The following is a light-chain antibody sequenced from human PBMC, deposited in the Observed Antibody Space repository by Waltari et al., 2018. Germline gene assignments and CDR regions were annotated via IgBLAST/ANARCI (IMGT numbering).Light chain of an antibody. CDR1: QDISIY. Sequence: DIQMTQSPSSLSASVGDRVTITCQASQDISIYLNWYQQKPGKAPKLLIFDASNLETGVQSRFSGSGSGSDFTFTISSLQPEDFATYYCQQRDNLPLTFGGGTKVEIK. CDR3: QQRDNLPLT. CDR2: DAS. J-gene: IGKJ4*01. V-gene: IGKV1-33*01.